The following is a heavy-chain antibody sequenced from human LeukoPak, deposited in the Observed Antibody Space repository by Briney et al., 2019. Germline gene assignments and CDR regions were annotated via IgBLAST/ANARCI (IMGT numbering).Heavy chain of an antibody. Sequence: SETLSLTCTVSGGSISSYYGSWIRQPPGKGLEWIGYIYYSGSTNYNPSLKSRVTISVDTSKNQFSLKLSSVTAADTAVYYCARAAYCSSTSCLWFDPWGQGTLVTVSS. CDR2: IYYSGST. D-gene: IGHD2-2*01. CDR1: GGSISSYY. J-gene: IGHJ5*02. CDR3: ARAAYCSSTSCLWFDP. V-gene: IGHV4-59*01.